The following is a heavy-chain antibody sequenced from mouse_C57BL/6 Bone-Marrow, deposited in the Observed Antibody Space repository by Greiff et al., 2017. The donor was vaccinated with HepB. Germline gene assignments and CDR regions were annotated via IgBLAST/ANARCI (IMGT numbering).Heavy chain of an antibody. J-gene: IGHJ2*01. CDR3: ARDLYDYDLYFDY. CDR1: GYSITSGYY. CDR2: ISYDGSN. Sequence: DVQLQESGPGLVKPSQSLSLTCSVTGYSITSGYYWNWIRQFPGNKLEWMGYISYDGSNNYNPSLKNRISITRDTSKNQFFLKLNSVTTEDTATYYCARDLYDYDLYFDYWGQGTTLTVSS. D-gene: IGHD2-4*01. V-gene: IGHV3-6*01.